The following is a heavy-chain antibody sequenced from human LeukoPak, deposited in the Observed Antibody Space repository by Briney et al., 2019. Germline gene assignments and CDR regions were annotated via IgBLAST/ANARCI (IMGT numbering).Heavy chain of an antibody. CDR3: VRDPTSDIPLDY. V-gene: IGHV3-74*01. J-gene: IGHJ4*02. CDR2: INPHGSQT. Sequence: GGSLRLSCAASGFTFNNYWMHWVRQAPGRGLFWVSSINPHGSQTYYADSVKGRFTISRDNAKNTFDLQMNSLRADDSAVYYCVRDPTSDIPLDYWGQGTLVTVSS. CDR1: GFTFNNYW.